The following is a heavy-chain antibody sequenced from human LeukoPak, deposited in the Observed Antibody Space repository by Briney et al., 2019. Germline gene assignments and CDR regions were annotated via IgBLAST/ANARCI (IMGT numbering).Heavy chain of an antibody. CDR1: GFTFSTYT. J-gene: IGHJ4*02. D-gene: IGHD2-15*01. CDR2: IGSSGGGI. Sequence: PGGSLRLSCAASGFTFSTYTMYWVRHPPGKGLEWVSIIGSSGGGIHYADSVKGRFTISRDNSKNTLYLQMNSLRADDTAVYYCAKDGLGVVGYFDYWGQGTLVTVSS. V-gene: IGHV3-23*01. CDR3: AKDGLGVVGYFDY.